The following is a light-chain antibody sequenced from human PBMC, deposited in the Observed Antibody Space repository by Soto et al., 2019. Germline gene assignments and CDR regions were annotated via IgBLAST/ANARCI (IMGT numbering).Light chain of an antibody. CDR3: SSYTTSISYV. V-gene: IGLV2-14*02. J-gene: IGLJ1*01. CDR1: SSDVGSYNL. Sequence: SVLTQPASVSGSPGQSITISCTGTSSDVGSYNLVSWYQQHPGKAPKLMIYEVSKRPSGVSNRFSGSKSGNTASLTISGLQAEDEADYYCSSYTTSISYVFGSGTKVTVL. CDR2: EVS.